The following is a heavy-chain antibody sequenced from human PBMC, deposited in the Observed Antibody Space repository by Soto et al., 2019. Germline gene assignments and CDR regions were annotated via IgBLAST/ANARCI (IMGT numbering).Heavy chain of an antibody. Sequence: GESLKISCTGVGYSFTSYWIGWVRQMPGKGLEWMGIIYPGDSDTRYSPSFQGQVTISADQSITTAYLQWSSLKASDTAMYYCARGYCTTTPCDPWFDHWVQGTLVTVS. CDR1: GYSFTSYW. V-gene: IGHV5-51*01. CDR3: ARGYCTTTPCDPWFDH. J-gene: IGHJ5*02. D-gene: IGHD2-8*01. CDR2: IYPGDSDT.